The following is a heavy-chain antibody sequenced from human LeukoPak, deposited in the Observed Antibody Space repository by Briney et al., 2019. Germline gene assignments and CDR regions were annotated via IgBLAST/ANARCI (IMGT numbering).Heavy chain of an antibody. D-gene: IGHD1-26*01. CDR3: ARGMGAARS. J-gene: IGHJ5*02. Sequence: GGSLRLSCAGSGFTFSSCAMSWVRQAPGKGLEWVSSISSSSGYIYYADSVKGRFTISRDNAKNSLYLQMNSLRAEDTAVYYCARGMGAARSWGQGTLVTVSS. CDR1: GFTFSSCA. CDR2: ISSSSGYI. V-gene: IGHV3-21*06.